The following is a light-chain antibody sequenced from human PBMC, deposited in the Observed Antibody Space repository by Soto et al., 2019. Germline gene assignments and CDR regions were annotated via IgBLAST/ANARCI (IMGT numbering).Light chain of an antibody. CDR3: QQYNKWPQT. V-gene: IGKV3-15*01. CDR2: GAS. Sequence: EIVMTQSPVTLSVSPGERATLSCRASQSVTNSYLAWYQQKPGQAPRLLIFGASTRAAGIPARFSGSGSGTEFTLTISSLQSEDFAVYYCQQYNKWPQTFGQGTRLEIK. J-gene: IGKJ5*01. CDR1: QSVTNSY.